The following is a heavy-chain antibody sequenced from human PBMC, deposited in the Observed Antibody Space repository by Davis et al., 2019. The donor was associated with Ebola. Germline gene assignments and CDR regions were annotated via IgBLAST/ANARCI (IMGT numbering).Heavy chain of an antibody. D-gene: IGHD6-6*01. CDR3: ARGRAIAARPDYFDY. J-gene: IGHJ4*02. CDR1: GFTFNSYN. V-gene: IGHV3-21*01. CDR2: ITSSSNYI. Sequence: PGGSLRLSRAASGFTFNSYNMNWVRQAPGKGLEWVSSITSSSNYIYYADSVKGRFTISRDNAKNSLYLQMNSLRAEDTAVYYCARGRAIAARPDYFDYWGQGTLVTVSS.